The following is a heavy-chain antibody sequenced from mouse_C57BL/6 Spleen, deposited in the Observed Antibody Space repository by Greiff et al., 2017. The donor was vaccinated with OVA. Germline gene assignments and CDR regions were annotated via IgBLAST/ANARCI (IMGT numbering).Heavy chain of an antibody. CDR3: TTFYGSSYVWFAY. D-gene: IGHD1-1*01. Sequence: EVQLQQSGAELVRPGASVKLSCTASGFNIKDYYMHWVKQRPEQGLEWIGRIDPEDGDTEYAPKFQGKATMTADTSSNTAYLQRSSLTSEDTAVYYCTTFYGSSYVWFAYWGQGTLVTVSA. CDR2: IDPEDGDT. J-gene: IGHJ3*01. V-gene: IGHV14-1*01. CDR1: GFNIKDYY.